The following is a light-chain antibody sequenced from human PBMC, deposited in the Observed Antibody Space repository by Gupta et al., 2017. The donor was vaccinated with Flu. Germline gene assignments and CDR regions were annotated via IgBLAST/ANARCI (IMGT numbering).Light chain of an antibody. Sequence: SSEVTQPPSVSVSPGQTARITCSGDSLPNQYIFWYQKKPGQAPVLVIYKDSERPSGIPGRFSGSSSGTTVTLTISGVQAEDEADDDCQSVDSSGTVIFGGGTKLTVL. J-gene: IGLJ2*01. V-gene: IGLV3-25*02. CDR1: SLPNQY. CDR3: QSVDSSGTVI. CDR2: KDS.